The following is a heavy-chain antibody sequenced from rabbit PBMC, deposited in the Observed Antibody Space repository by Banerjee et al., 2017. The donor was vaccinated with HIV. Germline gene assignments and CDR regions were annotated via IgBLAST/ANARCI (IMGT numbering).Heavy chain of an antibody. J-gene: IGHJ4*01. CDR3: ARGKIYGYGGYFL. V-gene: IGHV1S40*01. Sequence: QSLEESGGDLVKPGASLTLTCKASGFDFSSNEMCWVRQAPGKGLEWIACIAAGSSGSTWYASWAKGRFTISSHNAQNTLYLQLNSLTVADTATYFCARGKIYGYGGYFLWGPGTLVTVS. CDR1: GFDFSSNE. CDR2: IAAGSSGST. D-gene: IGHD6-1*01.